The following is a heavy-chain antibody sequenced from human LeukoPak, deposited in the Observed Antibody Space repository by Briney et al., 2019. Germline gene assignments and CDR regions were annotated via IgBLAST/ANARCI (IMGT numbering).Heavy chain of an antibody. CDR3: ARGSRGSGSYR. CDR2: IFYSGST. D-gene: IGHD3-10*01. V-gene: IGHV4-61*01. Sequence: SETLSLTCTVSGDSVSSDSYYWSWIRQPPGKGLEWIGYIFYSGSTNYNPSLKSRITISVDTSKNQFSLKLSSVTAADTAVYYCARGSRGSGSYRWGQGTLSPSPQ. J-gene: IGHJ4*02. CDR1: GDSVSSDSYY.